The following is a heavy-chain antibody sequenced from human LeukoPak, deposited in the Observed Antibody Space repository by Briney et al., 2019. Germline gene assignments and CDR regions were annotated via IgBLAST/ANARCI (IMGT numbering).Heavy chain of an antibody. D-gene: IGHD2-8*01. V-gene: IGHV4-39*01. Sequence: SETLSLTCTVSGGSISSSSYYWGWIRQPPGKGLEWIGSIYYSGSTYYNPSLKSRVTISVDTSKNQFSLKLSSVTAADMAVYYCASVLVLMVYGDAFDIWGQGTMVTVSS. CDR1: GGSISSSSYY. CDR3: ASVLVLMVYGDAFDI. J-gene: IGHJ3*02. CDR2: IYYSGST.